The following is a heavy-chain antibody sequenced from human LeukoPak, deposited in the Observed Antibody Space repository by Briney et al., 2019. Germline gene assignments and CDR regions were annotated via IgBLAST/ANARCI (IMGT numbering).Heavy chain of an antibody. V-gene: IGHV4-34*01. Sequence: SETLSLTCAVYGGSFSGYYWSCIRQPPGKGLEWIGEINHSGSTNYNPSLKSRVTISVDTSKNQFSLKLSSVTAADTAVYYCARDYPLCGYDSSGAYDWGQGTLVTVSS. CDR2: INHSGST. CDR1: GGSFSGYY. CDR3: ARDYPLCGYDSSGAYD. D-gene: IGHD3-22*01. J-gene: IGHJ4*02.